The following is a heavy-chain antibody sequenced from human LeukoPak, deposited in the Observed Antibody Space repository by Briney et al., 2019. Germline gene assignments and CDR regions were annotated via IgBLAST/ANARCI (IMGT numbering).Heavy chain of an antibody. Sequence: MPSETLSLTCTVSGYSISSGYFWGWIRQPPGKGLEWIGTIYHSGSTYYNASLESRVTISVDTSKNQFSLKLSSVTAADTAVYYCARDRNWNPLDYWGQGTLVTVSS. CDR1: GYSISSGYF. CDR3: ARDRNWNPLDY. CDR2: IYHSGST. J-gene: IGHJ4*02. D-gene: IGHD1-1*01. V-gene: IGHV4-38-2*02.